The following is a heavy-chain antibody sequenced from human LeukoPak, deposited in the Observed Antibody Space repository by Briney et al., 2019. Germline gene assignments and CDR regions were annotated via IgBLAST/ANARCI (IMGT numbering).Heavy chain of an antibody. CDR2: IYYSGST. D-gene: IGHD2-2*01. CDR3: ARQHYCSSTSCHLSSFDY. J-gene: IGHJ4*02. V-gene: IGHV4-39*01. CDR1: GGSISSSSYY. Sequence: SETVSLTCTVSGGSISSSSYYWGWIRQPPGKGLEWIGSIYYSGSTYYNPSRKSRVTISVDTSKNQFSLKLSSETAADTAVYYCARQHYCSSTSCHLSSFDYWGQGPLDSVSS.